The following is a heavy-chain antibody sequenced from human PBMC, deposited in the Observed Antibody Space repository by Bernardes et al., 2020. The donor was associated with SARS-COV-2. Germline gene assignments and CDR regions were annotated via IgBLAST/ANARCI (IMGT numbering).Heavy chain of an antibody. J-gene: IGHJ4*02. V-gene: IGHV3-23*01. CDR3: ARSRDYGDFGGILRGYYFDY. Sequence: GWSLRLSCAASGYSFSSYAMTWVRQAPGKGLEWVSAISGSAGSTYYADSLKGRFTISRDNSKNTLYLQMNSLRAEDTAVYYCARSRDYGDFGGILRGYYFDYWGQGTLVTVSS. CDR2: ISGSAGST. CDR1: GYSFSSYA. D-gene: IGHD4-17*01.